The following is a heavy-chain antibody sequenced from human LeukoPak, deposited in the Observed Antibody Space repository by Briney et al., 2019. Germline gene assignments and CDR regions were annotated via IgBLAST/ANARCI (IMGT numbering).Heavy chain of an antibody. J-gene: IGHJ4*02. Sequence: PGGSLRLSGAASGFTLSNYWMSWVRQAPGKGLEGVANIKQDGSEKYYVDSVKGRFTISRDNAKNSLYLQLNSLRAEDTAVYYCARDQWGQQLVLPDLDYWGQGTLVAVSS. CDR2: IKQDGSEK. D-gene: IGHD6-13*01. V-gene: IGHV3-7*01. CDR1: GFTLSNYW. CDR3: ARDQWGQQLVLPDLDY.